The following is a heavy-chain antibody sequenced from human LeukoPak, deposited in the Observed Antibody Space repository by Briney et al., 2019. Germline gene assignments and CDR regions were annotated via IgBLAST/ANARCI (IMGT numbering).Heavy chain of an antibody. Sequence: PGGSLRLSCAASGFTFSSYEMNWVRQAPGKGLEWVSHISTSGSTIYYANSVKGRFTISRDNAKNPLYLQMNSLRAEDTALYYCARDATTATGWVYMDVWGKGTTVTISS. CDR2: ISTSGSTI. V-gene: IGHV3-48*03. D-gene: IGHD6-13*01. CDR1: GFTFSSYE. J-gene: IGHJ6*03. CDR3: ARDATTATGWVYMDV.